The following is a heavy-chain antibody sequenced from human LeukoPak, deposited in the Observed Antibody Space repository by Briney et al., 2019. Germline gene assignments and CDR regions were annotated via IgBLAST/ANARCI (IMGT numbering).Heavy chain of an antibody. D-gene: IGHD2-8*01. CDR3: ARHLTYCTNGVCSTEYFQH. V-gene: IGHV5-51*01. CDR2: IYPGDSDT. Sequence: GESLKISCKGSGYSFTSYWIGWVRQMPGKGLEWMGIIYPGDSDTRYSPSFQGQVTISADKSISTAYLQWSSLKASDTAMYYCARHLTYCTNGVCSTEYFQHWGQGTLVTVSS. J-gene: IGHJ1*01. CDR1: GYSFTSYW.